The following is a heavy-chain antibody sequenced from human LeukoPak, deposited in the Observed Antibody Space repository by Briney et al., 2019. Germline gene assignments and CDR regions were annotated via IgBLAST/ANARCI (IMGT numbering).Heavy chain of an antibody. D-gene: IGHD3-22*01. CDR1: GGSISSYY. CDR3: ARDRTYYYDSSGYGFDY. CDR2: IYYSGST. J-gene: IGHJ4*02. V-gene: IGHV4-59*01. Sequence: SETLSLTCTVSGGSISSYYWSWIRQPPGKGLEWIGYIYYSGSTNYNPSLKSRVTMSVDTSKNQFSLKLSSVTAADTAVYYCARDRTYYYDSSGYGFDYWGQGTLVTVSS.